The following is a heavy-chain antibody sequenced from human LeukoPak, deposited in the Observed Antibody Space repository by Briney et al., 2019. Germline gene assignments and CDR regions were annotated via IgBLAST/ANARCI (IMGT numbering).Heavy chain of an antibody. D-gene: IGHD6-19*01. CDR1: GGSISSSSYC. V-gene: IGHV4-39*01. CDR2: IYYSGNT. J-gene: IGHJ4*02. Sequence: PSETLSLTCTVSGGSISSSSYCWGWIRQPPGKGLEWIGSIYYSGNTFYIPSLKSRVTISVDTSKNQFSLKLSSVTAADTAVYFCARAVAGTFDYWGQGTLVTVSS. CDR3: ARAVAGTFDY.